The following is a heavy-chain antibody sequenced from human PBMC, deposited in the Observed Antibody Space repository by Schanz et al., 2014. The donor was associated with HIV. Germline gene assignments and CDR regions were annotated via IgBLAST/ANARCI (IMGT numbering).Heavy chain of an antibody. CDR3: AKGWRGYSISSWVDY. J-gene: IGHJ4*02. V-gene: IGHV3-30*18. D-gene: IGHD6-6*01. CDR1: GFTYRNYG. CDR2: ISYDGTKK. Sequence: QEQLVESGGGVVQPGRSLRLSCVTSGFTYRNYGMHWVRQAPGKGLEWLAVISYDGTKKHYADSVKGRFTISRDNSKNTLYLQMNSLRADDTAVYYCAKGWRGYSISSWVDYWGQGSLVTVSS.